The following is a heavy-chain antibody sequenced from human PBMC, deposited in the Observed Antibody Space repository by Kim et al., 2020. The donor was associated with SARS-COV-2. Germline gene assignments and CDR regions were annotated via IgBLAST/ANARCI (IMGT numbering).Heavy chain of an antibody. V-gene: IGHV1-2*02. CDR3: VRGRQPGRGYCTTSSCSNWFDP. CDR1: GYTFTVYY. J-gene: IGHJ5*02. D-gene: IGHD2-15*01. Sequence: ASVKVPCKASGYTFTVYYMHWVRQAPGQGPEWMGWINPNSGDTNYAQKFQGRVTMTGDTSIGTACMELSRLRSDDTAMYYCVRGRQPGRGYCTTSSCSNWFDPWGQGTLVTVSS. CDR2: INPNSGDT.